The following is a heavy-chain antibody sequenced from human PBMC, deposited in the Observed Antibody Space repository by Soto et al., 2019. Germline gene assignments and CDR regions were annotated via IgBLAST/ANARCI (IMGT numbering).Heavy chain of an antibody. CDR2: ILVGGST. CDR3: AKATATSGGAFEI. D-gene: IGHD1-1*01. V-gene: IGHV3-23*01. J-gene: IGHJ3*02. Sequence: GGSLRLSCAVSGFICSSYDMSWVRQAPGKGLEWVSTILVGGSTHYEDSVKGRFTISRDTSKNAVYLQMNSLTAGDTAFYYCAKATATSGGAFEIYGQGTMVTV. CDR1: GFICSSYD.